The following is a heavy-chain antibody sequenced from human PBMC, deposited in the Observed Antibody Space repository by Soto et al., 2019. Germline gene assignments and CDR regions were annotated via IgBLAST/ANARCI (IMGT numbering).Heavy chain of an antibody. CDR2: IYNRGNT. D-gene: IGHD5-18*01. CDR3: ARDREHTYGNCFDP. V-gene: IGHV4-59*01. Sequence: SETLSLTCTVSGGSISTYYWSWIRQPPGKGLEWIGYIYNRGNTNYNPSLKSRVTISLDTSKNQFSLKLSSVTAADTAVYYCARDREHTYGNCFDPWGQGTLVTVSS. CDR1: GGSISTYY. J-gene: IGHJ5*02.